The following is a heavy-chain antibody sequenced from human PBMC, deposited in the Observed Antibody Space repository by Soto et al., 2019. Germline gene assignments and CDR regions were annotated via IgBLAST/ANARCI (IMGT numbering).Heavy chain of an antibody. Sequence: PSETLSLTCTVSGGSICSYYWSWIRQPPGKGLEWIGYIYYSGSTNYNPSLKSRVTISVDTSKNQFSLKLSSVTAADTAVYYCATTYYGDYSIGYWGQGTLVTVSS. CDR1: GGSICSYY. D-gene: IGHD4-17*01. CDR3: ATTYYGDYSIGY. V-gene: IGHV4-59*08. CDR2: IYYSGST. J-gene: IGHJ4*02.